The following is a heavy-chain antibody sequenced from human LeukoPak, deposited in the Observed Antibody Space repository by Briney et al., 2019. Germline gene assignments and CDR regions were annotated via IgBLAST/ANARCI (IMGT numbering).Heavy chain of an antibody. CDR2: ISWNSDTI. J-gene: IGHJ3*02. CDR1: GFTFDDFA. D-gene: IGHD3-22*01. V-gene: IGHV3-9*01. Sequence: QPGRSLRLSCAASGFTFDDFAMHWVRQAPGKGLEWVSHISWNSDTITYADSVKGRFTISRDNAKNSLYLQISSLRAEGTAFYYCAKDIDSAGYGAFEIWGQGTVVTVSS. CDR3: AKDIDSAGYGAFEI.